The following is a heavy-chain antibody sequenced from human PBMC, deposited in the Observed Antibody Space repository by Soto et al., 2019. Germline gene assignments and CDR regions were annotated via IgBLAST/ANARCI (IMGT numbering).Heavy chain of an antibody. CDR1: GGSFSGYY. V-gene: IGHV4-34*01. CDR2: INHSGST. J-gene: IGHJ4*01. D-gene: IGHD2-8*01. Sequence: SETLSLTCAVYGGSFSGYYWTWIRQPPGTGLEWIGEINHSGSTNYNPSLKSRFTISRDTSKKTLYLQMNSLRPEDTAVYYCAKGGLIAPGQRNYFDSWGHGTLVTVSS. CDR3: AKGGLIAPGQRNYFDS.